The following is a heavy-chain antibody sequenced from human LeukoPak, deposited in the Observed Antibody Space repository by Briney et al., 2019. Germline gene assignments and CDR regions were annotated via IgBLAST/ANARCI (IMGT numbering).Heavy chain of an antibody. D-gene: IGHD1-26*01. Sequence: GGSLRLSCGASGFVFDDYDMHWVRQAPGKGLEWVAFIRSDGYHTYYTDSVKGRFIITRDNFKITLYLQMNSLRLEDMAVYYCAKPSGSGVDYWGRGTRVTVSS. CDR1: GFVFDDYD. V-gene: IGHV3-30*02. J-gene: IGHJ4*02. CDR2: IRSDGYHT. CDR3: AKPSGSGVDY.